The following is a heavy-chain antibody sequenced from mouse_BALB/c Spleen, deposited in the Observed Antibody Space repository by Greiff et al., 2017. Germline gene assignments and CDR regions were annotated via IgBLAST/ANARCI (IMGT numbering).Heavy chain of an antibody. CDR3: AREDYDYFDY. CDR1: GYSFTGYY. Sequence: EVQLQQSDAELVKPGASVKISCKASGYSFTGYYMHWVKQSHGKSLEWIGRVNPNNGGTSYNQKFKGKAILTVDKSSSTAYMELRSLTSEDSAVYYCAREDYDYFDYWGQGTTLTVSS. D-gene: IGHD2-4*01. J-gene: IGHJ2*01. CDR2: VNPNNGGT. V-gene: IGHV1-34*01.